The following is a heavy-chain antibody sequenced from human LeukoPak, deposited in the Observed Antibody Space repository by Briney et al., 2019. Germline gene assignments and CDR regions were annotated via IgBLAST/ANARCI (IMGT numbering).Heavy chain of an antibody. CDR3: AISGYYYGSGSPGVLDY. D-gene: IGHD3-10*01. CDR2: IYPGDSDT. Sequence: GESLKISCKGSGYSFTSYWIGWVRQKPGEGLEWVGIIYPGDSDTKYSPAVQGQVTISADKPITTAYLQWSSLKASDTAMYYCAISGYYYGSGSPGVLDYWGQGTLVTVSS. J-gene: IGHJ4*02. V-gene: IGHV5-51*04. CDR1: GYSFTSYW.